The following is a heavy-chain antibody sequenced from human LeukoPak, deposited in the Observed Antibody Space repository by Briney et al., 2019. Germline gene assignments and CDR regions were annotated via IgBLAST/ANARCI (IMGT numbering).Heavy chain of an antibody. CDR3: ARAESMALYFLY. V-gene: IGHV1-18*01. CDR2: VSTYNGDT. CDR1: GYTFTDFG. J-gene: IGHJ1*01. D-gene: IGHD1-14*01. Sequence: ASVKVSCKASGYTFTDFGFIWVREAPGQGLEWMGWVSTYNGDTDYAKKFQDRVTMTTESSTQTTFMELRNLRSDDTAVYYCARAESMALYFLYWGQGTLVSVSS.